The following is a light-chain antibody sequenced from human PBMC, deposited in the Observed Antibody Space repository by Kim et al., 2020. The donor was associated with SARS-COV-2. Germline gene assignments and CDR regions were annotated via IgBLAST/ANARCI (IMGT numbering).Light chain of an antibody. J-gene: IGLJ2*01. V-gene: IGLV2-23*02. CDR1: TSDIGSFNL. Sequence: QSVLTQPASVSGSRGQSITISCTGSTSDIGSFNLVSWYLQHPGKAPKLIIYEVNRRPSGISHRFSGSKSGNTASLTISGLQAEDEAHYFCCSYTGDTTVIFGGGTQLTVL. CDR3: CSYTGDTTVI. CDR2: EVN.